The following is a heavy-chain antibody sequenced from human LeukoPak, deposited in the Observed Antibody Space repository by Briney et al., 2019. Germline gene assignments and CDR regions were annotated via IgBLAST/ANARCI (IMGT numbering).Heavy chain of an antibody. Sequence: SEALSLTCAVYGGSFSGYYWSWIRQPPGKGLEWIGEINHSGSTNYNPSLKSRVTISVDTSKNQFSLKLSSVTAADTAVYYCARVGYSSSSFYYYYMDVWGKGTTVTVSS. CDR1: GGSFSGYY. CDR2: INHSGST. CDR3: ARVGYSSSSFYYYYMDV. D-gene: IGHD6-6*01. J-gene: IGHJ6*03. V-gene: IGHV4-34*01.